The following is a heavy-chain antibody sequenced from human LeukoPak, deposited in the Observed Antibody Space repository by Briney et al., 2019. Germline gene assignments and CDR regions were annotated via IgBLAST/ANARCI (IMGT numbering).Heavy chain of an antibody. CDR2: INHSGST. CDR3: ARGSRIQLWLSRFWFDP. V-gene: IGHV4-39*07. Sequence: SETLSLTCTVSGGSISSGGYYWSWIRQPPGKGLEWIGEINHSGSTNYNPSLKSRVTISVDTSKNQFSLKLSSVTAADTAVYYCARGSRIQLWLSRFWFDPWGQGTLVTVSS. CDR1: GGSISSGGYY. D-gene: IGHD5-18*01. J-gene: IGHJ5*02.